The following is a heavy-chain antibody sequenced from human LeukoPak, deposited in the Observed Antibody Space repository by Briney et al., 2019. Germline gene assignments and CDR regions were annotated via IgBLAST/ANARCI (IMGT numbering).Heavy chain of an antibody. J-gene: IGHJ5*01. CDR3: ARAHSSSWDNWFDS. CDR1: GGSISSYY. CDR2: IQYSGST. D-gene: IGHD6-13*01. V-gene: IGHV4-59*01. Sequence: MTSETLSLTCTVSGGSISSYYWNWIRQPPGKGLEWLGYIQYSGSTNYNPSLKSRLTISGDTSKNRLSLKLNSVTAADTAVYYCARAHSSSWDNWFDSWGQGTLVTVSS.